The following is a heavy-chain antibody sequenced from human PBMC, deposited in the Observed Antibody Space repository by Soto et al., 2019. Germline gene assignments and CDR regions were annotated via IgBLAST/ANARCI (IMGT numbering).Heavy chain of an antibody. CDR2: ISYDGSNK. Sequence: PGGSLRLSCAASGFTFSSYGMHWVRQAPGKGLEWVAVISYDGSNKYYADSVKGRFTISRDNSKNTLYLQMNSLRAEDTAVYYCAKDKKGLLPRGPVDYWGQGTLVTVS. CDR1: GFTFSSYG. CDR3: AKDKKGLLPRGPVDY. D-gene: IGHD3-22*01. V-gene: IGHV3-30*18. J-gene: IGHJ4*02.